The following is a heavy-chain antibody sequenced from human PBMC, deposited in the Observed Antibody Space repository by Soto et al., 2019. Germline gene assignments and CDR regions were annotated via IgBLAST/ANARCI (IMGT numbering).Heavy chain of an antibody. V-gene: IGHV1-8*01. CDR1: GYTFTSYD. D-gene: IGHD1-26*01. J-gene: IGHJ3*02. CDR2: MNPNSGNT. Sequence: ASVKVSCKTSGYTFTSYDINWVRQATGQGLEWMGWMNPNSGNTAYAQKSQGRVTMTRNTSISTAYMELSSLRSEDTAVYYCARERFSGAFDIWGQGTMVTVSS. CDR3: ARERFSGAFDI.